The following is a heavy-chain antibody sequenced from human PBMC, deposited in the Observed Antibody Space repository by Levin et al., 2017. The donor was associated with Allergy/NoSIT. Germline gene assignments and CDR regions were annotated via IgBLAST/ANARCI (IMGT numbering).Heavy chain of an antibody. D-gene: IGHD6-6*01. CDR3: AKDRVAARPLGHFDY. Sequence: ARSRVSQAPGKGLEWVSAISGSGGSTYYADSVKGRFTISRDNSKNTLYLQMNSLRAEDTAVYYCAKDRVAARPLGHFDYWGQGTLVTVSS. J-gene: IGHJ4*02. V-gene: IGHV3-23*01. CDR1: A. CDR2: ISGSGGST.